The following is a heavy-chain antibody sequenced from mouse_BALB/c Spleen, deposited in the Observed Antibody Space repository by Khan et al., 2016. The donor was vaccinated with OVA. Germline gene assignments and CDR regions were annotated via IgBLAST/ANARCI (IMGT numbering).Heavy chain of an antibody. J-gene: IGHJ4*01. V-gene: IGHV2-3*01. CDR3: AKFTPDFYSLDY. CDR1: GFSLINYG. D-gene: IGHD1-1*01. Sequence: QVQLKESGPGLVAPSQSLSITCTVSGFSLINYGVRWVRQPPGKGLEWLGVIWGDGSTNYHSALISRLIITKDNSKSQVFLKLNSLQIDDTATYYCAKFTPDFYSLDYWGQGTSVTVSS. CDR2: IWGDGST.